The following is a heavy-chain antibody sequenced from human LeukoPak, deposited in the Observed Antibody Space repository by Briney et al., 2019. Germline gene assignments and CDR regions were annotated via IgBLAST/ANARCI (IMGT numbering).Heavy chain of an antibody. CDR2: INPNSGGT. Sequence: ASVKVSCKASGYTFTGYYMHWVRQAPGQGLEWMGWINPNSGGTNYAQKFQGRVTMTRDTSISTVYMELSSLRSEDTAVYYCARGNGYTMRDFGFDYWGQGTLVTVSS. CDR1: GYTFTGYY. CDR3: ARGNGYTMRDFGFDY. D-gene: IGHD2-2*02. V-gene: IGHV1-2*02. J-gene: IGHJ4*02.